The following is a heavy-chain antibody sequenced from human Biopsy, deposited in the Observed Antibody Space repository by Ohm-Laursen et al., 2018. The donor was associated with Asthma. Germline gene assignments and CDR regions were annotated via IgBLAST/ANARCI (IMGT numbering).Heavy chain of an antibody. J-gene: IGHJ4*02. V-gene: IGHV4-4*03. D-gene: IGHD7-27*01. CDR1: GGSIISSSW. CDR3: ARHWDWGSFFDY. Sequence: LGTLSLTCTVSGGSIISSSWWSWVRQTPGKGLEWIGEIYHGGPTTYNPSLKGRVTISVDKSNNQFSLKLSSLTAADTAVYYSARHWDWGSFFDYWGQGTPVTVSS. CDR2: IYHGGPT.